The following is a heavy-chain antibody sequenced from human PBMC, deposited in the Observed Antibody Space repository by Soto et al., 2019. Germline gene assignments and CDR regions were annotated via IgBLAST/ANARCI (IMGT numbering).Heavy chain of an antibody. D-gene: IGHD2-21*01. Sequence: QVQLQESGPGLVKPSGTLSLNCAVSGGSIRSSSWWTWLRQSPGKGLEWIGEIYHAGSPNYNPSFQSRVTISAETSKKFFSLRLTSETASDTAIYYCARASSFQGDFDIWGQGTAVTVSS. V-gene: IGHV4-4*02. CDR3: ARASSFQGDFDI. J-gene: IGHJ3*02. CDR2: IYHAGSP. CDR1: GGSIRSSSW.